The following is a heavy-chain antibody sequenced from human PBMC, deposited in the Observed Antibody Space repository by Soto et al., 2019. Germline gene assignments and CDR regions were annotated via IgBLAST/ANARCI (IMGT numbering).Heavy chain of an antibody. CDR2: IIPIFGTA. CDR3: ARVSPYSSGQMSHYYYYYGMDV. CDR1: GGTFSSYA. Sequence: QVQLVQSGAEVKKPGSSVKVSCKASGGTFSSYAISWVRQAPGQGLEWMGGIIPIFGTANYAQKFQGRVTITAEESTSTAYIERSSRRSEDTAVYYCARVSPYSSGQMSHYYYYYGMDVWGQGTTVTVSS. V-gene: IGHV1-69*01. D-gene: IGHD3-22*01. J-gene: IGHJ6*02.